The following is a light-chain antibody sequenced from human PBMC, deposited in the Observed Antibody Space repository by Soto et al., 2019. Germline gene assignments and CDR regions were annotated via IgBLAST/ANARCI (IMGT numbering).Light chain of an antibody. J-gene: IGKJ4*01. CDR2: GAS. V-gene: IGKV3-15*01. Sequence: EKVITQSPATLSVSPGDRATLSCRASQSVSSNLAWYQQKPGQAPSLLIYGASTRATGTPARFSGSGSGTEFTLTISSLQSEDFAVYYCQQYIRWPLTFGGGTKVDI. CDR1: QSVSSN. CDR3: QQYIRWPLT.